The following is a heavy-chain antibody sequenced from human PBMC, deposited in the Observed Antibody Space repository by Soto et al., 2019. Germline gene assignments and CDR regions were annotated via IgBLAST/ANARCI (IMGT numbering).Heavy chain of an antibody. CDR1: GFTFSSYA. J-gene: IGHJ4*02. Sequence: EVQLLESGGGLVQPGGSLRLSCAASGFTFSSYAMSWVRQAPGKGLEWVSAISGSGGSTYYADSVKGRFTISRDNSKNALYLQMNSLRAEDTAVYCCAKGGSGSYYNRYWGQGTLVTVSS. CDR3: AKGGSGSYYNRY. V-gene: IGHV3-23*01. CDR2: ISGSGGST. D-gene: IGHD3-10*01.